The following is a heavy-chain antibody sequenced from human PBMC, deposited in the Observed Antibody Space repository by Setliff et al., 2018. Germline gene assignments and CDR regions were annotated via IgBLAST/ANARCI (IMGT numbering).Heavy chain of an antibody. Sequence: GSLRLSCAASGFTFSSLWMSWVRQAPGKGLEWVANINQGGGEQFYVDSVKGRFTISRDNAKNSLYLHMNNLRADDTAVFYCVPGRGSWGQGALVTVSS. J-gene: IGHJ5*02. CDR3: VPGRGS. CDR2: INQGGGEQ. V-gene: IGHV3-7*01. CDR1: GFTFSSLW. D-gene: IGHD6-25*01.